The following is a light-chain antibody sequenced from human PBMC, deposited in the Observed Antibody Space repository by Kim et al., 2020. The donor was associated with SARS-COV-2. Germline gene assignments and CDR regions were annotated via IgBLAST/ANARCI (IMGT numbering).Light chain of an antibody. Sequence: DIQMTQSPSSVSASVGDRVTITCRASRGIIDWLAWYQQKPGESPKLLIYGASNLQSGVPSRFSGSGSGTDFTLTISSLQPEDFATYYCQQTNSFPYTFGQGTKLEI. CDR2: GAS. V-gene: IGKV1D-12*01. CDR1: RGIIDW. CDR3: QQTNSFPYT. J-gene: IGKJ2*01.